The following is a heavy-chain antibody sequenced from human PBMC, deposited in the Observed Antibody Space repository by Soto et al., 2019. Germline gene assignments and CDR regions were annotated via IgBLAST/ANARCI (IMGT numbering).Heavy chain of an antibody. CDR2: IYYSGST. Sequence: QVLLQESGPGLVKPSQTLSLTCTVSGDSINSGTYYWAWFRQHPGKGLEWIGYIYYSGSTFYNPSLKSRVTISADMSANQFSLRLDSVTAADTAVYFCARGGAHCSKTSCFTEFWGPGTLVTVSS. J-gene: IGHJ4*02. CDR3: ARGGAHCSKTSCFTEF. D-gene: IGHD2-2*01. CDR1: GDSINSGTYY. V-gene: IGHV4-31*03.